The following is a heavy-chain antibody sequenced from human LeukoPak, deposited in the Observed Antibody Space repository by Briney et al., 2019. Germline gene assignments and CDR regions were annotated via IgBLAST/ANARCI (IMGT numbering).Heavy chain of an antibody. CDR1: GFTFSSYE. CDR3: AKDLHYRGGIDY. Sequence: GGSLRLSCAASGFTFSSYEMNWVRQAPGKGLEWVSYISSSGSTIYYADSVKGRFTISRDNYKNSLYLQMNSLRTEDTALYYCAKDLHYRGGIDYWGQGTLVTVSS. D-gene: IGHD1-26*01. J-gene: IGHJ4*02. V-gene: IGHV3-48*03. CDR2: ISSSGSTI.